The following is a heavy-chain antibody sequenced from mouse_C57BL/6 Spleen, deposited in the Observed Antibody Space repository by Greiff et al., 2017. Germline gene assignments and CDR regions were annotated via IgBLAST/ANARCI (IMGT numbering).Heavy chain of an antibody. CDR3: ARRLSSHVLFDY. J-gene: IGHJ2*01. CDR2: ISSGSSTI. Sequence: EVMLVESGGGLVKPGGSLKLSCAASGFTFSDYGMHWVRQAQEKGLEWVAYISSGSSTIYYADTVKGRFTFSRDNAKNTLFLQMTSLRSEDTAMYYCARRLSSHVLFDYWGQGTTLTVSS. D-gene: IGHD1-1*01. CDR1: GFTFSDYG. V-gene: IGHV5-17*01.